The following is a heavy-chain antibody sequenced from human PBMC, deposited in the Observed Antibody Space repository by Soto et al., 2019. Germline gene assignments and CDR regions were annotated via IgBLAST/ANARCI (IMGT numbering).Heavy chain of an antibody. CDR2: IIPIFGTA. J-gene: IGHJ6*02. V-gene: IGHV1-69*13. CDR3: ASQTDIVVVPAAIWGWALSYYYGMDV. Sequence: ASVKVSCKASGGTFSSYAISWVRQAPGQGLEWMGGIIPIFGTANYAQKFQGRVTITADESTSTAYMELSSLRSEDTAVYYCASQTDIVVVPAAIWGWALSYYYGMDVWGQGTTVTVSS. D-gene: IGHD2-2*01. CDR1: GGTFSSYA.